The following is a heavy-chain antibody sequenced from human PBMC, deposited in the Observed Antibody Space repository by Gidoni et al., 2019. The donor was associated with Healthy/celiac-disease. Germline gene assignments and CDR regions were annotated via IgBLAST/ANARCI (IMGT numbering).Heavy chain of an antibody. CDR1: GGSISSSRYY. V-gene: IGHV4-39*07. D-gene: IGHD3-9*01. J-gene: IGHJ4*02. CDR3: ARASDILTGYYGY. CDR2: IYYSGST. Sequence: QLQLQESGPGLVKPSETLSLTCTVSGGSISSSRYYWGWIRQPPGKGLEWIGSIYYSGSTYYNPSIKSRVTISVDTSKNQFSLKLCSVTAADTAVYYCARASDILTGYYGYWGQGTLVTVSS.